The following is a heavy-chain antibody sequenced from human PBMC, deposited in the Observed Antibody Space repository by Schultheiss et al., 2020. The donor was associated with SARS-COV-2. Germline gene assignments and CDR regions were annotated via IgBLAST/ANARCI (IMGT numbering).Heavy chain of an antibody. Sequence: GGSLRLSCAASGFAFSSYALHWVRRAPGKGLEWVAVISYDGSNKYYADSVKGRFTISRDNSKNTLYLQTNSLRAEDTAVYYCARDGLCSSTSCYLGGTPAGPPYYYYGMDVWGQGTTVTVSS. D-gene: IGHD2-2*01. V-gene: IGHV3-30*04. CDR3: ARDGLCSSTSCYLGGTPAGPPYYYYGMDV. CDR1: GFAFSSYA. CDR2: ISYDGSNK. J-gene: IGHJ6*02.